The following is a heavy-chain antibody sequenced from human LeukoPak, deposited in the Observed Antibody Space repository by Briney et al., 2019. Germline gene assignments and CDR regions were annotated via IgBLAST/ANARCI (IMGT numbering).Heavy chain of an antibody. Sequence: PSETLSLTCAVYGESFSGYYWSWIRQPPGKGLEWIGEINHSGSTNYNPSLKSRVTISVDTSKNQFSLKLSSVTAADTAVYYCVRLLGYCSGGSCIWGQGTLVTVSS. J-gene: IGHJ4*02. CDR3: VRLLGYCSGGSCI. D-gene: IGHD2-15*01. V-gene: IGHV4-34*01. CDR2: INHSGST. CDR1: GESFSGYY.